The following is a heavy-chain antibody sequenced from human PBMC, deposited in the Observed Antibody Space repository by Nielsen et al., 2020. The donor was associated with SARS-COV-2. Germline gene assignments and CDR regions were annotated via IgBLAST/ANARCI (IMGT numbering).Heavy chain of an antibody. D-gene: IGHD3-10*01. CDR1: GFTFSSCG. CDR3: AGGSGSYSYYYGMDV. CDR2: VSGSGSAS. Sequence: GESLKISCEASGFTFSSCGMSWVRQSPGKGLEWVSSVSGSGSASYYIDSVKGRFTISRDNSKNTLYLHMNSLRAEDTAVYYCAGGSGSYSYYYGMDVWGQGTTVTVSS. V-gene: IGHV3-23*01. J-gene: IGHJ6*02.